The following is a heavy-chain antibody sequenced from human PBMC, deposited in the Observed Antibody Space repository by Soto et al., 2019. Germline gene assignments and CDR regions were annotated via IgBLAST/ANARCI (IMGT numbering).Heavy chain of an antibody. J-gene: IGHJ6*02. V-gene: IGHV1-3*01. CDR3: ARVNERSSSLDV. D-gene: IGHD2-8*01. Sequence: SXNVSWEASGYTXASYAMHWVRQAPGQRLEWMGWINDGNGNTKYSQKFQGRVTITRDTSAGKAYMELSSLRYEDTAVYYCARVNERSSSLDVWGQGTTVTVSS. CDR1: GYTXASYA. CDR2: INDGNGNT.